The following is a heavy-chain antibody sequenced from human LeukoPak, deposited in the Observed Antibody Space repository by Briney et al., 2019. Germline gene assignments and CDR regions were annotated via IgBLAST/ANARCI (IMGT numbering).Heavy chain of an antibody. CDR1: GFTFSIYW. J-gene: IGHJ4*02. CDR3: ARGTIADRYLFDN. CDR2: IRQDGSEK. V-gene: IGHV3-7*01. Sequence: GGSLRLSCAASGFTFSIYWMSWVRQAPGKGLEWVADIRQDGSEKYYVDSVKGRFTISRDNRKNSLYLQMDSLRAEDTAVYYCARGTIADRYLFDNWGQGTLVTVSS. D-gene: IGHD6-6*01.